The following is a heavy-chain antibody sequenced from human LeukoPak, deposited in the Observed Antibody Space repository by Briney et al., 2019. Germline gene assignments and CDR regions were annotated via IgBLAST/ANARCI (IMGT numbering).Heavy chain of an antibody. Sequence: ASVKVSCKASRGTFSKYAITWVRQAPGQGLEWMGGIIPIFGTANYAQKFQGRVTITADESTSTAYMELSSLRSEDTAVYYCARGGTTVVTPDYWGQGTLVTVSS. D-gene: IGHD4-23*01. V-gene: IGHV1-69*13. J-gene: IGHJ4*02. CDR1: RGTFSKYA. CDR3: ARGGTTVVTPDY. CDR2: IIPIFGTA.